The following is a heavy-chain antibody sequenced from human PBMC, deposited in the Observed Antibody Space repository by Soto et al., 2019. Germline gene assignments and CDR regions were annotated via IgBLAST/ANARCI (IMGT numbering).Heavy chain of an antibody. V-gene: IGHV3-11*01. CDR2: ISSSGSTI. Sequence: GGSLRLSCAASGFTFSDYYMSWIRQAPGKGLEWVSYISSSGSTIYYADSVKGRFTISRDNAKNSLYLQMNSLRAEDTAVYYCASTMDYVGDYGGEIYFQHWGQGTLVTVSS. CDR1: GFTFSDYY. CDR3: ASTMDYVGDYGGEIYFQH. D-gene: IGHD4-17*01. J-gene: IGHJ1*01.